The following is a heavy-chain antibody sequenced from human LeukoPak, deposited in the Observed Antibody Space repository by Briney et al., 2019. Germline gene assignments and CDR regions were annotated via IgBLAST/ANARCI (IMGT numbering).Heavy chain of an antibody. Sequence: PGGSLRLSCAASEFTFSTYSMNWVRQAPGKGLEWVSSISSSSSYIYYADLVKGRFTISRDNAKNSLYLQMNSLRAEDAAVYYCARGHPGAFDIWGQGTMVTVSS. J-gene: IGHJ3*02. CDR2: ISSSSSYI. V-gene: IGHV3-21*01. CDR1: EFTFSTYS. CDR3: ARGHPGAFDI.